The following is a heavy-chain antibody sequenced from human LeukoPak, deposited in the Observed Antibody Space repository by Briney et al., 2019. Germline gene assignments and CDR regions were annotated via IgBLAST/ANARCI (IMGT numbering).Heavy chain of an antibody. Sequence: GGSLRLSCAASGFTFSGFAMSWVRRTPGKGLEWVSGISGSGDNTLYADSVKGRFTISRDNSKNTLYLEMNSLRAEDTAVYYCAKDGGSYTYNWFDPWGQGTLVTVSS. CDR3: AKDGGSYTYNWFDP. CDR2: ISGSGDNT. V-gene: IGHV3-23*01. CDR1: GFTFSGFA. J-gene: IGHJ5*02. D-gene: IGHD1-26*01.